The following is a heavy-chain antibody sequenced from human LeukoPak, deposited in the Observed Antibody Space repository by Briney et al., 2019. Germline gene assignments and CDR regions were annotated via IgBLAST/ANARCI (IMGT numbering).Heavy chain of an antibody. Sequence: PGGSLRLSCAASGFTFSSYSMNWVRQAPGKGLEWVSSISSSSSYIYYADSVKGRFTISRDNAKNSLYLQMNSLRAEDTAVYYCARVYRSSSHNYDYYYMDVWGKGTTVTVSS. V-gene: IGHV3-21*01. CDR1: GFTFSSYS. CDR3: ARVYRSSSHNYDYYYMDV. CDR2: ISSSSSYI. J-gene: IGHJ6*03. D-gene: IGHD6-6*01.